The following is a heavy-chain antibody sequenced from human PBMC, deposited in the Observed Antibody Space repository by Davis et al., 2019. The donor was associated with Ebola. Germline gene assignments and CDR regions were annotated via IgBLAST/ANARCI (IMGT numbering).Heavy chain of an antibody. CDR2: VRAGGEST. Sequence: GEYLKTPCVALEFTYSHSVMGWDSKDPGMGMEWASAVRAGGESTYYADSVKGRFTVSRENSKKTVYLQMNSLRAEDTAVYYCSKEGQTGTLKHWGQGTLVTVSS. V-gene: IGHV3-23*01. CDR3: SKEGQTGTLKH. CDR1: EFTYSHSV. J-gene: IGHJ4*02. D-gene: IGHD1-1*01.